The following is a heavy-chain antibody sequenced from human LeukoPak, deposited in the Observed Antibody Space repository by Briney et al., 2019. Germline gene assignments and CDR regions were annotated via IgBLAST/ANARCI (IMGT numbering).Heavy chain of an antibody. Sequence: PSETLSLTCAVYGGSFSGYYWSWIRQPPGKGLEWIGEINHSGSTNYNPSLKSRVTISVDTSKNQFSLKLSSVTAADTAVYYCARESQLSGYSSGWFDYYYMDVWGKGTTVTISS. CDR3: ARESQLSGYSSGWFDYYYMDV. J-gene: IGHJ6*03. D-gene: IGHD6-19*01. V-gene: IGHV4-34*01. CDR1: GGSFSGYY. CDR2: INHSGST.